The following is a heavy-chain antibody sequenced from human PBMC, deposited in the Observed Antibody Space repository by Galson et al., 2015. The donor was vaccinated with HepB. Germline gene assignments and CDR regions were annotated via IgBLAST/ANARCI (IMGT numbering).Heavy chain of an antibody. D-gene: IGHD3-22*01. Sequence: QSGAEVKEPGESLKISCKGSDYTFTNYWIAWVRQMPGKGLEWMGIIYPGDSDTRYSPSFQGQVTISADRSINTAYLQWSSLRASDSAMYYCARQRPQDYFDRSGYYHWFDPWGQGTLVTVSS. CDR1: DYTFTNYW. CDR2: IYPGDSDT. J-gene: IGHJ5*02. CDR3: ARQRPQDYFDRSGYYHWFDP. V-gene: IGHV5-51*01.